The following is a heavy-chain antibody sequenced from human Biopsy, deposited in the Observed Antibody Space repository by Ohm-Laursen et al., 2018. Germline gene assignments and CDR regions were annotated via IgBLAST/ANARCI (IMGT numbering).Heavy chain of an antibody. D-gene: IGHD3-3*01. CDR3: AREGTSVTFFGKISDYYFDF. V-gene: IGHV1-18*01. Sequence: ASVKVSCNASGYTFTNYAINWVRQAPGQGLEWLGWISVKTGNTNYTQKLQGRVTMTTDTSTNTAYMGLRSLRSDDTALYYCAREGTSVTFFGKISDYYFDFWGPGTVVTVSS. J-gene: IGHJ4*02. CDR1: GYTFTNYA. CDR2: ISVKTGNT.